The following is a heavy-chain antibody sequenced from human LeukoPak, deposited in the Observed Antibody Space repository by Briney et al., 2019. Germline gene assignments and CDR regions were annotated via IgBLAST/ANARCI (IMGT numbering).Heavy chain of an antibody. Sequence: SETLSLTCTVSGGSISSSSYYWGWIRQPPGKRLEWIGSIYYSGSTYYNPSLKSRVTISVDTSKNQFSLKLSSVTAADTAVYYCARAKYYYDSSGYYKGYYYYMAVWGKGTTVTVSS. J-gene: IGHJ6*03. V-gene: IGHV4-39*01. CDR2: IYYSGST. CDR1: GGSISSSSYY. CDR3: ARAKYYYDSSGYYKGYYYYMAV. D-gene: IGHD3-22*01.